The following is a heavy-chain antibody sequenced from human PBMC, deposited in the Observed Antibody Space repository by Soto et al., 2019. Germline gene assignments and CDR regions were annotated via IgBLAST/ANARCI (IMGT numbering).Heavy chain of an antibody. J-gene: IGHJ4*02. D-gene: IGHD3-3*01. Sequence: SETLSLTCTVSGGSISSYYWSWIRQPPGKGLEWIGYIYYSGSTNYNPSLKSRVTISVDTSKNQFSLKLSSVTAADTAVYYCARQYDFWSGYTFWGQGTLVTVSS. V-gene: IGHV4-59*01. CDR2: IYYSGST. CDR3: ARQYDFWSGYTF. CDR1: GGSISSYY.